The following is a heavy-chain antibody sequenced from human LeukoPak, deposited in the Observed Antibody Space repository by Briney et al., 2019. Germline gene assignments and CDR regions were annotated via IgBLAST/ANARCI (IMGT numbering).Heavy chain of an antibody. V-gene: IGHV4-4*08. D-gene: IGHD2-8*01. CDR1: GGSLSPFY. Sequence: KTSETLSLTCTVSGGSLSPFYWSWVRQPPGKPLEWLGYIWHGGTTNYNPSLHGRVFMSVDTSKNQFSLKVISVTAEDTAVYFCARYLATLNGRSNRFEYWGQGILVSVSS. CDR3: ARYLATLNGRSNRFEY. J-gene: IGHJ4*02. CDR2: IWHGGTT.